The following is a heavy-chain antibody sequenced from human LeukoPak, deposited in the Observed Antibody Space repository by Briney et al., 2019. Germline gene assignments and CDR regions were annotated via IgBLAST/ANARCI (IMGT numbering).Heavy chain of an antibody. CDR1: GFRFSSYA. Sequence: GGSLRLACAASGFRFSSYAMSWVRQAPGKGLEWVSAISGSGGSTYYADSVKGRFTISRDNSKNTLYLQMNSLRAEDTAVYYCAKRRRGFGESPYFDYWGQGTLVTVSS. V-gene: IGHV3-23*01. CDR3: AKRRRGFGESPYFDY. D-gene: IGHD3-10*01. CDR2: ISGSGGST. J-gene: IGHJ4*02.